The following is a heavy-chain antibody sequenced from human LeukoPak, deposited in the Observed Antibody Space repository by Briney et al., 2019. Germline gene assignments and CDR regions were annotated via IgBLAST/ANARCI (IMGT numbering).Heavy chain of an antibody. CDR1: GYSISSGYY. CDR3: ARAGSGWRNFDY. D-gene: IGHD6-19*01. CDR2: IYHSGST. J-gene: IGHJ4*02. V-gene: IGHV4-38-2*01. Sequence: SETLSLTCAVSGYSISSGYYWGWIRQPPGKGLEWIGSIYHSGSTYYNPSLKSRVTISVDTSTNQCSLKLSSVTAADTAVYYCARAGSGWRNFDYGGQGTLVTVSS.